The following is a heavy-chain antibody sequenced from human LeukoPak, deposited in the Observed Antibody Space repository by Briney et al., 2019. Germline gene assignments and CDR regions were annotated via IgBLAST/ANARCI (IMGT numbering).Heavy chain of an antibody. D-gene: IGHD3-10*01. CDR1: GFTFSSYG. CDR2: IRYDGSNK. Sequence: GGSLRLSCAASGFTFSSYGMHWVRQAPGKGLEWVAFIRYDGSNKCYADSVKGRFTISRDNSKNTLYLQMNSLRAEDTAVYYCAKSITMVRGVDFDYWGQGTLVTVSS. J-gene: IGHJ4*02. V-gene: IGHV3-30*02. CDR3: AKSITMVRGVDFDY.